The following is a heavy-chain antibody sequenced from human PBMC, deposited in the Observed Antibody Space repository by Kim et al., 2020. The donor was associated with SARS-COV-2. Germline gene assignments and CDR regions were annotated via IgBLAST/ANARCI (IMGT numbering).Heavy chain of an antibody. CDR1: GFTFSSYG. CDR3: ARDRRGPFDY. Sequence: GGSLRLSCAASGFTFSSYGMHWVRQAPGKGLEWVAVIWYDGSNKYYADSVMGRFTISRDNSKNTLYLQMNSLRAGDTAVYYGARDRRGPFDYWGQGTLVTVS. J-gene: IGHJ4*02. CDR2: IWYDGSNK. V-gene: IGHV3-33*01. D-gene: IGHD3-16*01.